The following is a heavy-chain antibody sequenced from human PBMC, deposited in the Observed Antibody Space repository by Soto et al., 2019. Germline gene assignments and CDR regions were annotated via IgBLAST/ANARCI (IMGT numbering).Heavy chain of an antibody. CDR3: AKKYSSRWSDFQH. V-gene: IGHV3-23*01. CDR2: ISGGGSST. J-gene: IGHJ1*01. Sequence: EVQLLESGGGLVEPGGSLRLSCAASGFTFSSNAMSWVRQTPRKGLEWVSGISGGGSSTYYADSVKGRFTISRDNSKNTLYLQMNSLRAEDTAVYYCAKKYSSRWSDFQHWGQGTLVTVSS. D-gene: IGHD6-19*01. CDR1: GFTFSSNA.